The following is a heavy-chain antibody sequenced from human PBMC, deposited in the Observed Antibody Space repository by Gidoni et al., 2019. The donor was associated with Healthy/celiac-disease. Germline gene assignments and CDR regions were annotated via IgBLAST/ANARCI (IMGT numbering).Heavy chain of an antibody. CDR2: INPSGGST. CDR1: GYTFTSYY. D-gene: IGHD3-3*01. V-gene: IGHV1-46*03. Sequence: QVQLVQSGAEVKKPGASVKVSCKASGYTFTSYYMHWVRQAPGQGLEWMGIINPSGGSTSYAQKFQGRVTMTRDTSTSTVYMELSSLRSEDTAVYYCARGPYDFWNDYNWFDPWGQGTLVTVSS. J-gene: IGHJ5*02. CDR3: ARGPYDFWNDYNWFDP.